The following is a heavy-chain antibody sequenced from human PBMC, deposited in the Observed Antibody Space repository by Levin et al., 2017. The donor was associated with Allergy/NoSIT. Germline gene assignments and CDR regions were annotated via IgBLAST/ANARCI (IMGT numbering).Heavy chain of an antibody. CDR1: GFIFDDYA. D-gene: IGHD4-23*01. V-gene: IGHV3-9*01. Sequence: PGGSLRLSCAASGFIFDDYAMHWVRQAPGKGLEWVAGISWDSGSIVYADSVKGRFTVSRDNAKNSLYLQMNSLRVEDTALYYCAKDFDNGGKTGDAFDIWGQGTRVTVSS. CDR3: AKDFDNGGKTGDAFDI. J-gene: IGHJ3*02. CDR2: ISWDSGSI.